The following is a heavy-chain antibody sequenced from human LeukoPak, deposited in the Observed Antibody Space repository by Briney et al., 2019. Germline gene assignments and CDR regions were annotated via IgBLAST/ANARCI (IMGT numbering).Heavy chain of an antibody. J-gene: IGHJ4*02. CDR3: VRAAGAAGGQYFDY. D-gene: IGHD6-13*01. Sequence: SETLSLTCTVSGGSISGYYWSWIRQPAGQGLEWIGRIYTNGDTRYNPSLKSRVTMSVDTSKNQVSLKLRPVTAADTAVYYCVRAAGAAGGQYFDYWGQGTLVTVSP. CDR1: GGSISGYY. CDR2: IYTNGDT. V-gene: IGHV4-4*07.